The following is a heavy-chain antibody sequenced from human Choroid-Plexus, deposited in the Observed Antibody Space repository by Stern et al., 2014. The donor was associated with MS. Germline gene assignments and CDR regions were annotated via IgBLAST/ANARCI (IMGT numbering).Heavy chain of an antibody. CDR2: VSYDGSNK. CDR3: AKDRQYLTXXXXX. CDR1: GFTFGSCA. V-gene: IGHV3-30*18. D-gene: IGHD2/OR15-2a*01. J-gene: IGHJ4*02. Sequence: VQLVESGGGVVQPGRPLRLSCVASGFTFGSCAMNWVRQAPGKGLEWVAGVSYDGSNKYYADSVKGRFTISRDNSQNTLYMQMSSLRPEDTAVYYCAKDRQYLTXXXXXWGQGSLVTVSS.